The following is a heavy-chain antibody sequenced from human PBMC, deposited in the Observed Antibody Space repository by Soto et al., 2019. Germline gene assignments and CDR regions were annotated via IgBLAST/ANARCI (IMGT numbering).Heavy chain of an antibody. CDR3: ARSIAARLNWFDP. J-gene: IGHJ5*02. Sequence: PGGSLRLSCAASGFTFSSYWMSWVRQAPGKGLEWVANIKQDGSEKYYVDSVKGRFTISRDNAKNSLYLQMNSLRAGDTAVYYCARSIAARLNWFDPWGQGTLVTVSS. CDR2: IKQDGSEK. D-gene: IGHD6-6*01. V-gene: IGHV3-7*01. CDR1: GFTFSSYW.